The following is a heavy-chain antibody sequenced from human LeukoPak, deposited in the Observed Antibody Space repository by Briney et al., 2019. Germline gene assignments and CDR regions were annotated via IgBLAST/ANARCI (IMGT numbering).Heavy chain of an antibody. CDR2: IVVGSDNT. V-gene: IGHV1-58*02. Sequence: SVKVSCKASGFTFTSSAMQWVRQARGQRREWIGWIVVGSDNTNSAQNFQERVTINRDMSTSTAYMDLSSLTSEDTAVYYCAALYTAAGTYWGQGTLVTVSS. D-gene: IGHD6-13*01. CDR3: AALYTAAGTY. J-gene: IGHJ4*02. CDR1: GFTFTSSA.